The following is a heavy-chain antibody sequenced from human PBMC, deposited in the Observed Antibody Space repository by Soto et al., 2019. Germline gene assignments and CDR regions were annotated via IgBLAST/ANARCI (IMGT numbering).Heavy chain of an antibody. CDR2: IYWDDDK. CDR1: GFSLSTYHMG. CDR3: AHAGDYDLLTFDH. Sequence: QITLKESGPTLVRPAQTLTLTCDFSGFSLSTYHMGVAWIRQPPGKALEWLALIYWDDDKRYSPSLKDRLAISKDTSSNQVVLTITNIDPGDSATYFCAHAGDYDLLTFDHWRPGTLVTVSS. D-gene: IGHD4-17*01. V-gene: IGHV2-5*02. J-gene: IGHJ4*02.